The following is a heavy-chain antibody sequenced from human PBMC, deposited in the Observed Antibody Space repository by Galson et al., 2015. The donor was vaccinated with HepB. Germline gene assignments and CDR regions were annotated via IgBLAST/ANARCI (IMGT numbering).Heavy chain of an antibody. D-gene: IGHD3-22*01. Sequence: TLSLTCTVSGGSISTGGYYWIWIRQHPERGLEWIGHIPYSGRTRYNPSLKSRPSISMDTSKEYFSLNLSSVTAADTAVYYCARAPEDYYYDNSGSKHSWWGGFDYWGQGTPVTVSS. CDR2: IPYSGRT. CDR3: ARAPEDYYYDNSGSKHSWWGGFDY. CDR1: GGSISTGGYY. J-gene: IGHJ4*02. V-gene: IGHV4-31*03.